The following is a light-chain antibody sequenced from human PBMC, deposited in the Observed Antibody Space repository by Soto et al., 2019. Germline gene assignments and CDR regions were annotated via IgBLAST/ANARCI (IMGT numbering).Light chain of an antibody. J-gene: IGKJ4*01. Sequence: EIVLTQSPATLSLSPGERAALSCRASQSVSNYLAWYQQKPGQAPRLLIYDASNSATGIPARFSGSGSGTDFTLTISSLEPEDFAVYYGQQRSNWPPLTFGGGTRVDIK. CDR2: DAS. CDR1: QSVSNY. CDR3: QQRSNWPPLT. V-gene: IGKV3-11*01.